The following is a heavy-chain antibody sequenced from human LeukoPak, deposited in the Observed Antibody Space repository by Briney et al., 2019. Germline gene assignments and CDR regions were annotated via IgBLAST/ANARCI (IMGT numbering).Heavy chain of an antibody. CDR2: IYPGDSAT. CDR1: GYSFTNYW. V-gene: IGHV5-51*07. D-gene: IGHD6-19*01. CDR3: ARQGGQWLVQGAFDI. J-gene: IGHJ3*02. Sequence: GESLKISCKGSGYSFTNYWIGWVHQMPGKGLEWMGIIYPGDSATRYSPSFQGQVTISADKSIDTAYLQWSSLKASDTAIYYCARQGGQWLVQGAFDIWGQGTMVTVSS.